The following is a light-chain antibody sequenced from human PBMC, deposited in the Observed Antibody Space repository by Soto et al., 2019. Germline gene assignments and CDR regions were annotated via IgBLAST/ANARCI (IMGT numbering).Light chain of an antibody. CDR2: DAS. Sequence: IVLTQSPGTLPLSPGERATLSCRASQSVSNYLAWYQQKSGQPPRLVIYDASNRATGIPARFSGSGSGTDFNLTISSLEPEDFAVYYCQQRSNWPSLTFGGGTKLEIK. CDR1: QSVSNY. CDR3: QQRSNWPSLT. V-gene: IGKV3-11*01. J-gene: IGKJ4*01.